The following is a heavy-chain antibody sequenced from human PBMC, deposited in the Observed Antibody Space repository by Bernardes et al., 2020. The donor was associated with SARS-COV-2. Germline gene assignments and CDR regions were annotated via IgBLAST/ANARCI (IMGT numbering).Heavy chain of an antibody. D-gene: IGHD2-21*02. J-gene: IGHJ6*02. Sequence: ASVKVSCKASGYTFTSYGISWVRQAPGQGLEWMGWISAYNGNTNYAQKLQGRVTMTTDTSTSTAYMELRSLRSDDTAVYYCARDIPIWGDSYYYYGMDVWGQGTTVTVSS. CDR3: ARDIPIWGDSYYYYGMDV. CDR2: ISAYNGNT. V-gene: IGHV1-18*01. CDR1: GYTFTSYG.